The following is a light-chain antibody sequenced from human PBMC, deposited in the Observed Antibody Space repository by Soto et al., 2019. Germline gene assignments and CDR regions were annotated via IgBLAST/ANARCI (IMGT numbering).Light chain of an antibody. V-gene: IGKV1-33*01. Sequence: DIQMTQSPSSLSASVGDRVTITCQASQDIRNYLNWYQQKPGKAPKLLIYDASNLETGVPSRFSGSGSGRNFTFTISSLQPEDIATYYCQQCNDLLTFGAGTRIEIK. CDR3: QQCNDLLT. J-gene: IGKJ4*01. CDR1: QDIRNY. CDR2: DAS.